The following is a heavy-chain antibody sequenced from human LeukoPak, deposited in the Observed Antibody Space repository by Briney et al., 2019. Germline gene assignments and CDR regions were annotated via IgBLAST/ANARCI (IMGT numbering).Heavy chain of an antibody. J-gene: IGHJ4*02. Sequence: GGSLRLSCAASGFTFSSYWMHWVRQAPGKGLVWVSRINSDGSSTSYADSVKGRFTISRDNAKNTLYLQMNSLRAEDTAVYYCASSGYGSSFDYWGQGTLVTVSS. CDR3: ASSGYGSSFDY. CDR2: INSDGSST. CDR1: GFTFSSYW. V-gene: IGHV3-74*01. D-gene: IGHD5-12*01.